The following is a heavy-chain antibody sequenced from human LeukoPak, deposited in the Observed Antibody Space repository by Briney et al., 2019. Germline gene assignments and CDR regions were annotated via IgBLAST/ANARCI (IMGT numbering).Heavy chain of an antibody. CDR3: AKQKSYIVPYYFDY. CDR2: IKQDGSEK. V-gene: IGHV3-7*01. D-gene: IGHD2-15*01. J-gene: IGHJ4*02. CDR1: GFTFSSYW. Sequence: GGSLRLSCAASGFTFSSYWMSWVRQAPGKGLEWVANIKQDGSEKYYVDSVKGRFTISRDNSKNTLYLQMNSLRAEDTAVYYCAKQKSYIVPYYFDYWGQGTLVTVSS.